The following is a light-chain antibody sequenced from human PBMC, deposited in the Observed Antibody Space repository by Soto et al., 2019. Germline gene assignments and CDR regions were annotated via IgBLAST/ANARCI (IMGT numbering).Light chain of an antibody. J-gene: IGKJ5*01. V-gene: IGKV2D-29*02. Sequence: DVVMTQTPLSLSVAPGQPASISCKSSQSLLHITGETFLFWYLQKPGQSPPLLIYEVSTRVSGVPDRFSGSGSGTDFTLEISRVETDDVGIYYCMQSKQLPPTFGQGTRLEIK. CDR3: MQSKQLPPT. CDR2: EVS. CDR1: QSLLHITGETF.